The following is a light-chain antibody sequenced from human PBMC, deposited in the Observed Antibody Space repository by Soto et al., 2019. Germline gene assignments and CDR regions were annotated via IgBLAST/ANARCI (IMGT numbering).Light chain of an antibody. Sequence: QSVLTQPPSVSGAPGQRVTISCTGSGSNIGAGYDVHWYQQIPGTAPKLLIFDNNNRPSGVPDRFSGSKSATSASLAITGLQAEDEADYYCQSLDSSLNGWVFGGGTKVTVL. CDR1: GSNIGAGYD. J-gene: IGLJ3*02. CDR3: QSLDSSLNGWV. V-gene: IGLV1-40*01. CDR2: DNN.